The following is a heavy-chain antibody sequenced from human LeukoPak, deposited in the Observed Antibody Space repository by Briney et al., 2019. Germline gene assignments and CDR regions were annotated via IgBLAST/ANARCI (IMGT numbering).Heavy chain of an antibody. CDR1: RFTFSAYG. CDR2: ISSSSSTI. Sequence: PGGSLRLSCAASRFTFSAYGMNWVRQAPGKGLEWVSYISSSSSTITYADSVRGRFTISRDNAKNSLYLQMNSLRAEDTALYYCAREAPAFDIWGQGTMVTVSS. V-gene: IGHV3-48*01. CDR3: AREAPAFDI. J-gene: IGHJ3*02.